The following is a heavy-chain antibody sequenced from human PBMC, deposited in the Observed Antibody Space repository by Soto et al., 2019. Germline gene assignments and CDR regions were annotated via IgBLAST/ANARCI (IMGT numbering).Heavy chain of an antibody. Sequence: NPSETLSLTCTVSGGSISSSSYYWGWIRQPPGKGLEWIGSIYYSGSTYYNPSLKSRVTISVDTSKNQFSLKLSSVTAADTAVYYCASMQLWLLAIFDYWGQGTLVTVSS. CDR2: IYYSGST. V-gene: IGHV4-39*01. J-gene: IGHJ4*02. CDR1: GGSISSSSYY. CDR3: ASMQLWLLAIFDY. D-gene: IGHD5-18*01.